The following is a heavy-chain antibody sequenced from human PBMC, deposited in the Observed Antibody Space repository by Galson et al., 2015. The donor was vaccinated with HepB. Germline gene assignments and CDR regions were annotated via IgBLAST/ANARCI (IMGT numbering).Heavy chain of an antibody. CDR1: GFTFTNAW. D-gene: IGHD1-20*01. CDR2: IKTKTDGGTI. CDR3: TTVRYRYNWPMHDF. V-gene: IGHV3-15*01. Sequence: SLRLSCAASGFTFTNAWMGWVRQGPGKGLEWVGRIKTKTDGGTIDYAAPVKGRFTISRDDSKNTLYLQMNSLKTEDTAVYYCTTVRYRYNWPMHDFWGQGTLVTVSS. J-gene: IGHJ4*02.